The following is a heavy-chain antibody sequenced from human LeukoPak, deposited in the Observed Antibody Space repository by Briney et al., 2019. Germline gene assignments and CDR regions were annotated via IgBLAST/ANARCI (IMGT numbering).Heavy chain of an antibody. CDR3: AKDPRGVRLQPWDYFDY. D-gene: IGHD3-10*01. CDR1: GGSISSYY. Sequence: PSETLSLTCTVSGGSISSYYWSWIRQPPGKGLEWIGYIYYSGSTNYGPSLKSRVTISVETSKNEFSLKLRSVTAADTAVYYCAKDPRGVRLQPWDYFDYWGQGTLVTVSS. CDR2: IYYSGST. V-gene: IGHV4-59*01. J-gene: IGHJ4*02.